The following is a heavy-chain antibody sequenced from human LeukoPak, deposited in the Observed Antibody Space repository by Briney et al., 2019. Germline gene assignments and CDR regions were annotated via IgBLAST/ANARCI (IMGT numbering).Heavy chain of an antibody. CDR1: GFTCSSYA. J-gene: IGHJ4*02. CDR3: ARDLATSMAYDFDC. V-gene: IGHV3-21*01. Sequence: GGSLRLSCAASGFTCSSYAMNWVRQAPGKGLEWVSFMSSSGSYIYYADSVKGRFTISRDNAKNSLYLQMNSLRAEDTAVYYCARDLATSMAYDFDCWGQGTLVTVSS. D-gene: IGHD5-18*01. CDR2: MSSSGSYI.